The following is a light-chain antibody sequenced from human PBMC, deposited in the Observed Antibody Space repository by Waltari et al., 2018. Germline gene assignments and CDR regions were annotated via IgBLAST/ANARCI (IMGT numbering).Light chain of an antibody. J-gene: IGKJ4*01. V-gene: IGKV3-20*01. CDR1: QSVSSIS. Sequence: EIVLTQSPGTLSLSPGARATLSCMASQSVSSISVTWYQQKLGQAPRLPIYGTSSRATGIPDRFSGSGSGTDFTLTISRLEPEDFAVYYCQQYDGEVVTFGGGTKVEI. CDR3: QQYDGEVVT. CDR2: GTS.